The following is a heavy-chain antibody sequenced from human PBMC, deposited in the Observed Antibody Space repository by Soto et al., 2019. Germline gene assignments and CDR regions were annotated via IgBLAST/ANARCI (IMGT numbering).Heavy chain of an antibody. D-gene: IGHD3-10*01. J-gene: IGHJ3*02. CDR1: GGTFSRSV. Sequence: QLVQSGAEVKKPGSTVKVSCKASGGTFSRSVISWVRQIPGQGPEWMGVIIVAFGIANYAQKFRGRVTITADESASTAYMEMSSLKSEDTAVYYCARDSIMIRGESDAFDIWGQGTMVTVSS. CDR3: ARDSIMIRGESDAFDI. CDR2: IIVAFGIA. V-gene: IGHV1-69*01.